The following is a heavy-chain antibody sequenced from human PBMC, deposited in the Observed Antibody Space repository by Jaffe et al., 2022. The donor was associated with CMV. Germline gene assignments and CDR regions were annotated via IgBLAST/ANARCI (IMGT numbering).Heavy chain of an antibody. CDR3: ARSAIRFLVLDPRYGMDV. V-gene: IGHV1-18*01. D-gene: IGHD3-3*01. J-gene: IGHJ6*02. CDR2: ISAYNGNT. CDR1: GYTFTSYG. Sequence: QVQLVQSGAEVKKPGASVKVSCKASGYTFTSYGISWVRQAPGQGLEWMGWISAYNGNTNYAQKLQGRVTMTTDTSTSTAYMELRSLRSDDTAVYYCARSAIRFLVLDPRYGMDVWGQGTTVTVSS.